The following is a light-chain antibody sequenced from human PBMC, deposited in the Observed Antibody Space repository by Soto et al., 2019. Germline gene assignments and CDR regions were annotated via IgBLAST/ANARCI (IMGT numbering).Light chain of an antibody. CDR2: EGS. CDR1: QSVNNY. Sequence: EIVLTQSPAILSLSPGERATLSCRASQSVNNYLAWYQQKAGQAPRLLIYEGSKRATGIPARFSGSGSGTDFTLTISSLDPEDFAVYYCQHRSNWPTTFGQGTKVEIK. CDR3: QHRSNWPTT. J-gene: IGKJ2*01. V-gene: IGKV3-11*01.